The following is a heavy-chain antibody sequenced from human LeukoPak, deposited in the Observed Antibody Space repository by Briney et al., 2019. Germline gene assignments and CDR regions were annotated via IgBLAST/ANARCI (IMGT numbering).Heavy chain of an antibody. CDR3: AKGGYYDILTGLLTGY. V-gene: IGHV3-30*02. Sequence: GGSLRLSCTASGFTFSKYAMHWVRQAPGKGLEGVAFIRYDGSNTYYADSVKGRFTFSRDNSKNTLFLQMNSLRPEDTAVYYCAKGGYYDILTGLLTGYWGQGTLVTVSS. D-gene: IGHD3-9*01. J-gene: IGHJ4*02. CDR2: IRYDGSNT. CDR1: GFTFSKYA.